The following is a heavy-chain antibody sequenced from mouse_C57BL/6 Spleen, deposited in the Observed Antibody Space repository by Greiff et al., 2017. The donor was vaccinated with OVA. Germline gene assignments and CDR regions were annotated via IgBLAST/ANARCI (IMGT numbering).Heavy chain of an antibody. D-gene: IGHD1-1*01. CDR1: GYTFTSYW. J-gene: IGHJ1*03. V-gene: IGHV1-5*01. Sequence: EVQLQQSGTVLARPGASVKMSCKTSGYTFTSYWMHWVKQRPGQGLEWIGAIYPGNSDTSYNQKFKGKAKLTAVTSASTAYMELSSLTNEDSAVYYCTGITTVVATEWYFDVWGTGTTVTVSS. CDR3: TGITTVVATEWYFDV. CDR2: IYPGNSDT.